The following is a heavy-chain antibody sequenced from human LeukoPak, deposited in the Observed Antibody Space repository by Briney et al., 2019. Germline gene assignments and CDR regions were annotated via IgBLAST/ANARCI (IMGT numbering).Heavy chain of an antibody. Sequence: ASVKVSCKASGYTFISYGISWVRQAPGQGLEWMGWISPYNGNRNYAQKLQGRVTMTTDTSTSTAYMELRSLRSDDTAFYYCARDENYYDSSGPDYWAREPWSPSPQ. CDR2: ISPYNGNR. D-gene: IGHD3-22*01. CDR1: GYTFISYG. V-gene: IGHV1-18*01. CDR3: ARDENYYDSSGPDY. J-gene: IGHJ4*02.